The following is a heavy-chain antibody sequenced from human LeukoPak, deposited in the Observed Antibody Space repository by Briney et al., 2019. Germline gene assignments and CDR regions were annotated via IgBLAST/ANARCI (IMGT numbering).Heavy chain of an antibody. D-gene: IGHD3-22*01. V-gene: IGHV4-39*01. Sequence: SETLSLTCTVSGGSISSSIHYWGWIRQPPGKGLEWIGNIYYSGSTFYNPFLKSRVTISVDTSRNQFSLKLYSVTAADTAVYYCARIPLKDSDSSGYEYWGQGTLATVSS. CDR1: GGSISSSIHY. J-gene: IGHJ4*02. CDR2: IYYSGST. CDR3: ARIPLKDSDSSGYEY.